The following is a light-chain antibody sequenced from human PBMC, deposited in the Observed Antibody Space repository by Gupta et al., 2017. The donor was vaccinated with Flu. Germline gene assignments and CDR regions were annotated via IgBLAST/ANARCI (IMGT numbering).Light chain of an antibody. CDR2: QDS. CDR1: KLGDKY. J-gene: IGLJ3*02. CDR3: QAWDSSTAV. Sequence: SYELTQPPSVSVSPAQTASITCSGDKLGDKYACWYQQKPGQSPVLVIYQDSKRPSGIPERFSGSNSGNTATLTICGTQAMDEADYYCQAWDSSTAVFGGGTKLTVL. V-gene: IGLV3-1*01.